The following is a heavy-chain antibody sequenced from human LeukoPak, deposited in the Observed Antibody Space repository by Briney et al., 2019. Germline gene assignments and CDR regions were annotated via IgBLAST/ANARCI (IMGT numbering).Heavy chain of an antibody. D-gene: IGHD1-26*01. CDR1: GDSISSGSYY. CDR2: IYASGST. V-gene: IGHV4-61*02. CDR3: ASLRERSYYARGFDY. J-gene: IGHJ4*02. Sequence: PSQTLSLTCTVSGDSISSGSYYWSWIRQPAGKGLEWIGRIYASGSTNYNPSLKSRVTISVDTSKNQFSLRLSSVTAADTAVYYCASLRERSYYARGFDYWGQGTLVTVSS.